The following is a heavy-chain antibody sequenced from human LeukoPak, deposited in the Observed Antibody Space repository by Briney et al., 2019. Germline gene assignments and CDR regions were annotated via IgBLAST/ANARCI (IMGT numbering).Heavy chain of an antibody. CDR1: RFTLSTYW. D-gene: IGHD3-3*01. J-gene: IGHJ4*02. CDR3: ARDLSGRYDFWSGYYTGIFSFDY. Sequence: GGSLRLSCAASRFTLSTYWMSWVRQAPGKGLEWVAHIKQDGSQEYYVDSVKGRFTISRDSAKNSLYLQMNSLRAEDTAVYYCARDLSGRYDFWSGYYTGIFSFDYWGQGTLVTVSS. CDR2: IKQDGSQE. V-gene: IGHV3-7*01.